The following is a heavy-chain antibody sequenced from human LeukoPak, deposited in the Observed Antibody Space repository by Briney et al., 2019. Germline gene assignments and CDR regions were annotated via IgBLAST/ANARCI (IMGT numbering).Heavy chain of an antibody. CDR2: INPNSGVT. D-gene: IGHD2-2*01. V-gene: IGHV1-2*02. CDR3: ARVGAHRYCSSTSCYEDY. CDR1: GYTFTAYY. Sequence: ASVKVSCKASGYTFTAYYMHWVRQARGQGLEWMGWINPNSGVTDYAQKFQGRVTMTRDTSISTAYMELSSLESDDTAVYYCARVGAHRYCSSTSCYEDYWGQGTLVTVSS. J-gene: IGHJ4*02.